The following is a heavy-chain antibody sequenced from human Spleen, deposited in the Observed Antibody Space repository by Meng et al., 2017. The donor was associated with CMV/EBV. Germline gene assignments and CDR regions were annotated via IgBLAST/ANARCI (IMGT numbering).Heavy chain of an antibody. Sequence: GESLKISCAASGFTFSSYGMHWVRQAPGKGLEWVAFIQDEGSNEYYADSVKGRFTISRDNSKNTLYLQMNSLRAEDSAVYYCAKDTPLKPDYWGQGTLVTVSS. V-gene: IGHV3-30*02. CDR3: AKDTPLKPDY. CDR1: GFTFSSYG. D-gene: IGHD2-15*01. J-gene: IGHJ4*02. CDR2: IQDEGSNE.